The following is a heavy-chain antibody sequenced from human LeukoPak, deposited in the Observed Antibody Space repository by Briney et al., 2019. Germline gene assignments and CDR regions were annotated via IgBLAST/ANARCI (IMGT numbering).Heavy chain of an antibody. CDR2: IYPGDSDT. CDR1: GYSFTSYW. J-gene: IGHJ5*02. D-gene: IGHD6-13*01. Sequence: GESLKISCKGSGYSFTSYWIGWVRQMPGKGLEWMGIIYPGDSDTRYSPSFQGQVTISADKSISTAYLQWSSLEASDTAMYYCARAIHPYSSLNNWFDPWGQGTLVTVSS. CDR3: ARAIHPYSSLNNWFDP. V-gene: IGHV5-51*01.